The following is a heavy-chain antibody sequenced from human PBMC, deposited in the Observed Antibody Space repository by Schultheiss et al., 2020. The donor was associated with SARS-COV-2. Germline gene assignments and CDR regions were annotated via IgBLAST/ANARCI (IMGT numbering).Heavy chain of an antibody. CDR3: AKQGYYDSSGYVDY. J-gene: IGHJ4*02. Sequence: GGSLRLSCAASGFTFSSYEMNWVRQAPGKGLEWVSGLSGSGGSTYYADSVKGRFTISRDNSKTTLYLQMNSLRAEDTAVYYCAKQGYYDSSGYVDYWGQGTLVTVSS. CDR1: GFTFSSYE. CDR2: LSGSGGST. D-gene: IGHD3-22*01. V-gene: IGHV3-23*01.